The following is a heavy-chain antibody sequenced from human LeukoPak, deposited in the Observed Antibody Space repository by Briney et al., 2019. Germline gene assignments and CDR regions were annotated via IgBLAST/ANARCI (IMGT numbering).Heavy chain of an antibody. D-gene: IGHD4-23*01. V-gene: IGHV3-15*01. CDR3: ITPWTYGGNPDFDY. CDR1: GFTFITAW. CDR2: IKSKTDGGTT. Sequence: PGGSLRLSCAASGFTFITAWMSWVRQAPGKGLEWVGRIKSKTDGGTTDYVAPVKGRFTILRDDSKNTLYLQMNSLKTEDTAVYYCITPWTYGGNPDFDYWGQGTLVSVSS. J-gene: IGHJ4*02.